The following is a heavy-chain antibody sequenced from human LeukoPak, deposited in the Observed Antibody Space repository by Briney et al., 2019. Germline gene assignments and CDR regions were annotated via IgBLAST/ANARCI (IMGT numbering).Heavy chain of an antibody. J-gene: IGHJ4*02. D-gene: IGHD1-26*01. CDR2: IYYSGST. V-gene: IGHV4-38-2*02. Sequence: SETLSLTCTVSGYSISSGYYWGWIRRPLGKGLEGIGSIYYSGSTYYNPSLKSRVAISLDRSKNQFSLKLNSVTAADTAVYYCARTETGVGATDYWGQGTLVTVSS. CDR1: GYSISSGYY. CDR3: ARTETGVGATDY.